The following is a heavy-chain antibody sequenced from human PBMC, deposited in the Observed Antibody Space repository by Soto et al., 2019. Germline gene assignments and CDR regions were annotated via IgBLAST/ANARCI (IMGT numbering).Heavy chain of an antibody. CDR1: GFTFSSYS. Sequence: PGGSLRLSCAVSGFTFSSYSMNWVRQAPGKGLEWVSSISSSSSYIYYADSVKGRFTISRDNAKNSLYLQMNSLRAEDTAVYYCARDSAMDYGDPGYAFDIWGQGTMVTVSS. J-gene: IGHJ3*02. V-gene: IGHV3-21*01. D-gene: IGHD4-17*01. CDR2: ISSSSSYI. CDR3: ARDSAMDYGDPGYAFDI.